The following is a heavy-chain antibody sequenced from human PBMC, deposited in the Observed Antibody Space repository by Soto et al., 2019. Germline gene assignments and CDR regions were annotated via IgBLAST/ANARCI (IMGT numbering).Heavy chain of an antibody. Sequence: HPGGSLRLSCVASGFSFREYWMSWVRQAPGKGLEWVANIMRDGSKKYYADFVEGRLTISRDNAKNSLYLQISSLRAEDTAVYYCVRDHEYDENYFDSWGQGTLVTVSS. CDR3: VRDHEYDENYFDS. CDR2: IMRDGSKK. J-gene: IGHJ4*02. CDR1: GFSFREYW. D-gene: IGHD3-3*01. V-gene: IGHV3-7*01.